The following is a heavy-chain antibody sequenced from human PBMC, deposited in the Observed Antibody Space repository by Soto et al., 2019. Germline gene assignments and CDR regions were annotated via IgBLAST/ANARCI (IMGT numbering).Heavy chain of an antibody. D-gene: IGHD4-4*01. J-gene: IGHJ4*02. CDR1: GGSISSRTFW. CDR3: ARHPRDDYNYGGSGIFDY. Sequence: QLQLQESGPGLVKPSETLSLTCSVSGGSISSRTFWWAWIRQPPGKGLEWIGDMYYSGSSYSSPSLKSRVTLSVDTSKNQLSLKLNSVNAADTAVYYCARHPRDDYNYGGSGIFDYWGQGTLGTVSS. V-gene: IGHV4-39*01. CDR2: MYYSGSS.